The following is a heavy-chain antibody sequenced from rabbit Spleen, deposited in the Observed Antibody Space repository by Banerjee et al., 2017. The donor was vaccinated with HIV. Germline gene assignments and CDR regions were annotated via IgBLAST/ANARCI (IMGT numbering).Heavy chain of an antibody. D-gene: IGHD1-1*01. V-gene: IGHV1S45*01. J-gene: IGHJ4*01. CDR1: GFSFDYRYV. CDR2: MNVRSGED. CDR3: ARDLPTVVGWNLSL. Sequence: QEQLEESGGDLVKPEGSLTLTCTASGFSFDYRYVMCWVRQAPGKGLEWIACMNVRSGEDVYATWAKGRFTVSKTSSTTVTLQMTSLTAADTATYFCARDLPTVVGWNLSLWGPGTLVTVS.